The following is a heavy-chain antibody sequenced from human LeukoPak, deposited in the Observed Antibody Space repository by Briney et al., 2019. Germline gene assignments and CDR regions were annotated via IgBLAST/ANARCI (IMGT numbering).Heavy chain of an antibody. Sequence: GASVKVSCKASGGTFSSYAISWVRQAPGQGLEWMGWISPYNGNTNYALKLQGRPTMTTDTSTSTAYMELRSLRSDDTAVYYCARDRQCGYWGQGTLVTVSS. J-gene: IGHJ4*02. CDR1: GGTFSSYA. CDR3: ARDRQCGY. V-gene: IGHV1-18*01. CDR2: ISPYNGNT. D-gene: IGHD2-21*01.